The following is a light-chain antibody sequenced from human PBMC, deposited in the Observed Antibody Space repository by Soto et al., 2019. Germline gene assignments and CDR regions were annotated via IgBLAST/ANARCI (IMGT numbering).Light chain of an antibody. J-gene: IGKJ2*01. CDR2: RIS. CDR1: QGLVDNDGYSY. V-gene: IGKV2-30*01. CDR3: MQGTHWPYT. Sequence: VVMTQSPLSMAVTLGEPASVSCRSSQGLVDNDGYSYLSWFHQRPGQSPRRLIYRISNRDSGVPDRISGSGSGADFTLKISRVYAEDVGVYYCMQGTHWPYTFGQGTHLEI.